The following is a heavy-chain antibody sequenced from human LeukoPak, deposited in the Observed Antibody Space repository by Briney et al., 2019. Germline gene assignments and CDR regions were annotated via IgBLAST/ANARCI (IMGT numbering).Heavy chain of an antibody. D-gene: IGHD6-13*01. CDR1: GYSISSGYY. CDR3: ATISAAGRGGDFDF. J-gene: IGHJ4*02. V-gene: IGHV3-11*06. CDR2: ISSGSGYI. Sequence: KPSETLSLTCTVSGYSISSGYYWGWIRQPPGKGLEWVSSISSGSGYIHYADSVKGRFTISRDNAENSLYLQMNSLRAEDTAVYYCATISAAGRGGDFDFWGQGTLVTVSS.